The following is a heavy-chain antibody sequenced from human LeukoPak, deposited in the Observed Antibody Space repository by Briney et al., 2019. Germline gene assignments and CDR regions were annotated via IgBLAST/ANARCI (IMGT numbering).Heavy chain of an antibody. CDR1: GGSFSGYY. D-gene: IGHD6-6*01. Sequence: PSETLSLTCAVYGGSFSGYYWSWIRQPPGKGLEWIGEINHSGSTNYNPSLKSRVTISVDTSKNQFSLKLSSVTAADTAVYYCARHSALRQLVRTRYFDLWGRGTLVTVSS. V-gene: IGHV4-34*01. CDR3: ARHSALRQLVRTRYFDL. J-gene: IGHJ2*01. CDR2: INHSGST.